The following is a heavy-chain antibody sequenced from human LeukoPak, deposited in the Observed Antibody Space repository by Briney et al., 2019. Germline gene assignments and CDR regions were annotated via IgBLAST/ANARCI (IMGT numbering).Heavy chain of an antibody. V-gene: IGHV4-38-2*01. J-gene: IGHJ4*02. D-gene: IGHD6-19*01. CDR3: AMVGGSSGPYYFDY. Sequence: SETLSLTCVGSGYFISSGYYWGWIRQPPGKGLEWIGSIYHSGSTYYNPSLKSRVTISIDTSKRQFSLKLSSVSAADTAVYFCAMVGGSSGPYYFDYWGQGTLVTVSS. CDR2: IYHSGST. CDR1: GYFISSGYY.